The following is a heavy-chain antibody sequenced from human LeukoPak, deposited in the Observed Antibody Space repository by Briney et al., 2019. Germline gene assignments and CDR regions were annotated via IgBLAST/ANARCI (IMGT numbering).Heavy chain of an antibody. J-gene: IGHJ6*02. Sequence: GGSLRLSCAASGFTFSSYGMHWVRQAPGKGLEWVAVIWYDGSNKYYADSVKGRFTISRDNSKNTLYLQMNSLRVEDTAVYFCANDAAQQQLSNLFYGMDVWGQGTTVTVSS. CDR2: IWYDGSNK. D-gene: IGHD6-13*01. CDR3: ANDAAQQQLSNLFYGMDV. CDR1: GFTFSSYG. V-gene: IGHV3-30*02.